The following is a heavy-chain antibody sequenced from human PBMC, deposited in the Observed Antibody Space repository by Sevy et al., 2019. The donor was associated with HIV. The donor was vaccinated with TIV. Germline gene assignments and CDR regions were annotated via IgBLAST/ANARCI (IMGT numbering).Heavy chain of an antibody. D-gene: IGHD1-26*01. CDR2: IKRDGSEK. CDR3: ARDCNSASCLWGMDV. J-gene: IGHJ6*02. CDR1: GFTFSNFW. V-gene: IGHV3-7*03. Sequence: GGSLRLSCVASGFTFSNFWMSWVRQAPGKGLEWVANIKRDGSEKYYVASVKGRFTISRDNAKTSLYLKMNSLRVEDTAVYYCARDCNSASCLWGMDVWGQGTMVTVSS.